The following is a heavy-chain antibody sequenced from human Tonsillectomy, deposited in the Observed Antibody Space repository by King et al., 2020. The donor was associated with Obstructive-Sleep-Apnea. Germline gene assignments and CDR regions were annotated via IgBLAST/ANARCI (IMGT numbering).Heavy chain of an antibody. D-gene: IGHD3-16*01. V-gene: IGHV3-11*01. J-gene: IGHJ4*02. Sequence: VQLVESGGGLVKPGGSLRLSCSASGFTFSDYYMTWVRQAPGKRLEWVSYITASGTTIYYADSVKGRFTISRDNVKNLVYLQMNRLRAEDTAVYYCTGGVLGYWGQGTLVTVSS. CDR1: GFTFSDYY. CDR2: ITASGTTI. CDR3: TGGVLGY.